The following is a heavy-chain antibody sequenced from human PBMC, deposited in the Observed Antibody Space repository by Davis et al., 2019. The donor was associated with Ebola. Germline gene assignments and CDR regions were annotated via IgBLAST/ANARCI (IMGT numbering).Heavy chain of an antibody. CDR1: GGSFSGYY. CDR3: ARGPCNYGDYGLGY. D-gene: IGHD4-17*01. J-gene: IGHJ4*02. V-gene: IGHV4-34*01. CDR2: INHSGST. Sequence: SETLSLTCAVYGGSFSGYYWSWIRQPPGKGLEWIGEINHSGSTNYNPSLKSRVTISVDTSKNQFSLKLSSVTAADTAVYYCARGPCNYGDYGLGYWGQGTLVTVSS.